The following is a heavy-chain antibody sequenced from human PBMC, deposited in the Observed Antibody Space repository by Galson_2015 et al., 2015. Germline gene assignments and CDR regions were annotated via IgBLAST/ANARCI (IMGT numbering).Heavy chain of an antibody. J-gene: IGHJ3*02. D-gene: IGHD2-2*01. Sequence: ETLSLTCTVSGGSISSYYWRWIRQPPGKGLEWIGYIYYSGSTNYNPSLKSRVTISVDTSKNQFSLKLSSVTAADTAVYYCARDGSSTSCYFGAFDIRGQGTMVTV. CDR2: IYYSGST. CDR3: ARDGSSTSCYFGAFDI. CDR1: GGSISSYY. V-gene: IGHV4-59*01.